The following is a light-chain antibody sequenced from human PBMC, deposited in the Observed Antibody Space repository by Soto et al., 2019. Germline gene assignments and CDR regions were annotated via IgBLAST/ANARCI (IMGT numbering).Light chain of an antibody. V-gene: IGLV2-14*01. CDR2: DVS. CDR1: SSDVGGYNY. CDR3: SSYTSSSTLYV. Sequence: QSALTQPASVSGSPGQSITISCTGTSSDVGGYNYVSWYQQHPGKAPKLMIYDVSNRPSGVSNRFSGSKSGNTASLTISGLQADYEANYYCSSYTSSSTLYVFGTGTKVPVL. J-gene: IGLJ1*01.